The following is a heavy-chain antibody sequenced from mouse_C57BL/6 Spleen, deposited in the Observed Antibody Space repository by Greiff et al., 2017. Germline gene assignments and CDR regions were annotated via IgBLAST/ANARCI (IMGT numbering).Heavy chain of an antibody. J-gene: IGHJ4*01. CDR3: TPRYSNYEVFYAMDY. CDR2: IDPEDGDT. Sequence: DVQLQESGAELVRPGASVKLSCTASGFNIKDYYMHWVKQRPEQGLEWIGRIDPEDGDTEYAPKFQGKATMTADTSSNTAYLQLSSLTSEDTAVYYCTPRYSNYEVFYAMDYWGQGTSVTVSS. CDR1: GFNIKDYY. V-gene: IGHV14-1*01. D-gene: IGHD2-5*01.